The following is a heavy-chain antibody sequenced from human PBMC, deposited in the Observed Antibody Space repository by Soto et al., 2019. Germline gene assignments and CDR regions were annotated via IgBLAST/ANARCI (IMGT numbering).Heavy chain of an antibody. Sequence: GESLKISCNGSGYSFTSYWIGWVRQMPGKGLEWMGIIYPGDSDTRYSPSFQGQVTISADKSISTAYLQWSSLKASDTAMYYCARSPRSSGSPRGYGMDVWGQGTTVTVSS. J-gene: IGHJ6*02. CDR1: GYSFTSYW. CDR2: IYPGDSDT. D-gene: IGHD2-15*01. CDR3: ARSPRSSGSPRGYGMDV. V-gene: IGHV5-51*01.